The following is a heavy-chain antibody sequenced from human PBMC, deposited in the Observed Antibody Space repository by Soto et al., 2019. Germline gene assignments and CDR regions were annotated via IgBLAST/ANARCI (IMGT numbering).Heavy chain of an antibody. CDR3: SRGEGVITGTTAFDY. V-gene: IGHV1-69*01. D-gene: IGHD1-7*01. CDR1: GGTFSSYA. J-gene: IGHJ4*02. Sequence: QVQLVQSGAEVKKPGSSVKVSCKASGGTFSSYAISWVRQAPGQGLEWMGGIIPIFGTANYAQKFQGRVTITADESPSKDYMELSSLRTEDTAGYYCSRGEGVITGTTAFDYWGQGTLVTVSS. CDR2: IIPIFGTA.